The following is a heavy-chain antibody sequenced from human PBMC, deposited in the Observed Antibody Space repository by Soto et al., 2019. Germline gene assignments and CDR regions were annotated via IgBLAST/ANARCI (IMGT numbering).Heavy chain of an antibody. CDR1: DGSFRDYY. CDR3: AGREFASSSFHYYYYAVDV. V-gene: IGHV4-34*01. J-gene: IGHJ6*02. Sequence: SEALAVTSTVYDGSFRDYYWICIREHRGKGLDWIGEINHSGSTNYNPSLKSRVTISVDTSKNQFSLKLSSVTAADTAVYYCAGREFASSSFHYYYYAVDVWGQGTTVTVSS. D-gene: IGHD6-6*01. CDR2: INHSGST.